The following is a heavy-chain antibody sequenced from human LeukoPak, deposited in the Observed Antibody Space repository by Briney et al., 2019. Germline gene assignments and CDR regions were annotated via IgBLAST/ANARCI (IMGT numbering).Heavy chain of an antibody. CDR1: GFTFSSYA. Sequence: GGSLRLSCAASGFTFSSYAMSWVRQAPGKGLEWVSAISGSGGSTYYADSAKGRFTISRDNSKNTLYLQMNSLRAEDTAVYYCAKDSRDGYSYPYFDYWGQGTLVTVSS. CDR2: ISGSGGST. J-gene: IGHJ4*02. D-gene: IGHD5-18*01. V-gene: IGHV3-23*01. CDR3: AKDSRDGYSYPYFDY.